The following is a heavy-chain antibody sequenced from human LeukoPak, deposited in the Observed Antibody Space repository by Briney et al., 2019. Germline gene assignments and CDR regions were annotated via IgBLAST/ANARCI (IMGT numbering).Heavy chain of an antibody. CDR1: GFTFSSYS. Sequence: GGSLRLSCAASGFTFSSYSMNWVRQAPGKGLEWVSSISSSSSYIYYADSVKGRFTISRDNAKNSLYLQMNSLRAEDTAVYYCASVQRAKNRIGFDIWGQGTMVTVSS. D-gene: IGHD6-25*01. V-gene: IGHV3-21*01. CDR2: ISSSSSYI. CDR3: ASVQRAKNRIGFDI. J-gene: IGHJ3*02.